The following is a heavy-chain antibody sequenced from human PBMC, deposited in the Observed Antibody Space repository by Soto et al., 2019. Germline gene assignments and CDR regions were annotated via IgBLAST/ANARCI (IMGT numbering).Heavy chain of an antibody. CDR3: ARGTFGLTLNY. D-gene: IGHD3-10*01. J-gene: IGHJ4*02. V-gene: IGHV4-61*01. CDR2: IYNSGST. CDR1: GGSVSSGSYY. Sequence: QVQLQESGPGLVKPSETLSLACTVSGGSVSSGSYYWSWIRQPPGKGLEWIGYIYNSGSTNYNSSLKSRVTISVDTSKNQFSLKLRSVTAADTAVYYCARGTFGLTLNYWGQGTLVTVSS.